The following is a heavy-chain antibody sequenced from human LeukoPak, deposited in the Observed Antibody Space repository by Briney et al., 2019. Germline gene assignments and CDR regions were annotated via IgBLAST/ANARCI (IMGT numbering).Heavy chain of an antibody. CDR3: ARDVHGDYGSGWFDP. CDR2: IMPLFGTA. V-gene: IGHV1-69*05. CDR1: GGTFNNSA. J-gene: IGHJ5*02. Sequence: ASVKVSCKTTGGTFNNSAISWVRQAPGQGLEWLGGIMPLFGTAGYAQKFQGRVTITKDESTRTVYLELTSLTSDDTAVYYCARDVHGDYGSGWFDPWGQGTLVSVSS. D-gene: IGHD4-17*01.